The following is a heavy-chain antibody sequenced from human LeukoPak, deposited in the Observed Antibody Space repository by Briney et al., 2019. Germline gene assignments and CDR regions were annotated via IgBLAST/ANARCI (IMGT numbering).Heavy chain of an antibody. CDR3: ARDRVEMADIDY. CDR1: GGTFSSYA. J-gene: IGHJ4*02. Sequence: SVKVSCKASGGTFSSYAISWVRQAPGQGLEWMGRIIPILGIANYAQKFQGRVTITADKSTSTAYMELSSLRSEDTAVYYCARDRVEMADIDYWGQGTLVTVSS. V-gene: IGHV1-69*04. CDR2: IIPILGIA. D-gene: IGHD5-24*01.